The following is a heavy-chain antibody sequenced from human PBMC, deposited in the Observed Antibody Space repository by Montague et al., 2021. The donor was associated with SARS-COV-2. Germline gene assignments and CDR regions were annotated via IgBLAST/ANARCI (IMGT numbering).Heavy chain of an antibody. CDR2: IYYSGST. Sequence: SETLSLTCTVSGGAISSSSYYWGWIRQPPGKGLEWIGSIYYSGSTYYXRCLKSRVTISVDTSKNQFSLKLSSVTAADTAVYYCAGDTRITMLVVVNRYGMDVWGQGTTVTVSS. CDR1: GGAISSSSYY. D-gene: IGHD3-22*01. CDR3: AGDTRITMLVVVNRYGMDV. V-gene: IGHV4-39*07. J-gene: IGHJ6*02.